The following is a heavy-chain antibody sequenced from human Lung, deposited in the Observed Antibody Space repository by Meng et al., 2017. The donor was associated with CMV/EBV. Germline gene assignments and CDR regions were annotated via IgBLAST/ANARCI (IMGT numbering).Heavy chain of an antibody. Sequence: GESLKISCAASGFTFSYYTMNWVRQAPGKGLEWVSSTTSESSYIFYADSVKGRFTVSRDNAKNSLYLQMNSLRAEDTAVYYCARIFEHGGELPITPLDYYGRAVWGQRTXVTVSS. V-gene: IGHV3-21*01. CDR3: ARIFEHGGELPITPLDYYGRAV. CDR2: TTSESSYI. CDR1: GFTFSYYT. D-gene: IGHD3-10*01. J-gene: IGHJ6*02.